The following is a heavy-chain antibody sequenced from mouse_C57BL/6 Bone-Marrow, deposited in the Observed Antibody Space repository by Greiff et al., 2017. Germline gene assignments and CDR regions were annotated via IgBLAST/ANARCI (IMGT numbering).Heavy chain of an antibody. J-gene: IGHJ1*03. D-gene: IGHD1-1*01. CDR2: ISSGSSTI. V-gene: IGHV5-17*01. CDR1: GFTFSDYG. CDR3: ARPLYGSSYGYFDV. Sequence: EVKLVESGGGLVKPGGSLKLSCAASGFTFSDYGMHWVRQAPEKGLEWVAYISSGSSTIYYADTVKGRFTISRDNAKNTLFLQMTSLRSGDTAMYYCARPLYGSSYGYFDVWGTGTTVTVSS.